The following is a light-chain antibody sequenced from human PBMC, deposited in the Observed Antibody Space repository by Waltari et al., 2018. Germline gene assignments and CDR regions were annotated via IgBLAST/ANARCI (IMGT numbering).Light chain of an antibody. J-gene: IGLJ2*01. CDR1: SSDVGSSNL. V-gene: IGLV2-23*01. CDR2: EGS. CDR3: CSYAGSSIPVV. Sequence: QSALTQPASVSGSPGQSITISCTGTSSDVGSSNLVSWYQPHPGKAPKLMIYEGSKRPSGVSNRFSGSKSGNTASLTISGLQAEDEADYYCCSYAGSSIPVVFGGGTKLTVL.